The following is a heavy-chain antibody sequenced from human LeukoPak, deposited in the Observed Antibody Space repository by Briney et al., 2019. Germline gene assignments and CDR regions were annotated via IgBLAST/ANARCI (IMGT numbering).Heavy chain of an antibody. CDR3: ARTRYYDFWSGYYGPKRKDYVHYFDY. D-gene: IGHD3-3*01. V-gene: IGHV4-34*01. CDR2: INHSGST. Sequence: PSETLSLTCAVYGGSFSGYYWSWIRQPPGKGLEWIGEINHSGSTNYNPSLKSRVTISVDTSKNQFSLKLSSVTAADTAVYYCARTRYYDFWSGYYGPKRKDYVHYFDYWGQGTLVTVSS. CDR1: GGSFSGYY. J-gene: IGHJ4*02.